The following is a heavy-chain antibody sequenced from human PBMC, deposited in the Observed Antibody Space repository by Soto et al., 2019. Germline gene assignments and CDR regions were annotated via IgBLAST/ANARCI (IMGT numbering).Heavy chain of an antibody. V-gene: IGHV1-69*02. CDR2: IIPILGIA. Sequence: CETSGCSVSSYTISWVRQAPGQGLEWMGRIIPILGIANYAQKFQGRVTITADKSTSTAYMELSSLRSEDTAVYYCASYLRYCSGGSCYSGAFDIWGQGTMVTVS. CDR3: ASYLRYCSGGSCYSGAFDI. CDR1: GCSVSSYT. J-gene: IGHJ3*02. D-gene: IGHD2-15*01.